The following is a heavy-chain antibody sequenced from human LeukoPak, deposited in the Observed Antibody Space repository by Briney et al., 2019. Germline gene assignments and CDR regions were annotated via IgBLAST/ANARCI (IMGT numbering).Heavy chain of an antibody. CDR1: EFTFDSYA. V-gene: IGHV3-21*04. J-gene: IGHJ4*02. Sequence: PGGSLRLSCAASEFTFDSYAMHWVRQAPGKGLEWVSSISSSSSYIYYADSVKGRFTISRDDAKNSLYLQMSSLRAEDTALYYCAKSPVGGGQWLVDYFHHWGQGTLVTVSS. D-gene: IGHD6-19*01. CDR2: ISSSSSYI. CDR3: AKSPVGGGQWLVDYFHH.